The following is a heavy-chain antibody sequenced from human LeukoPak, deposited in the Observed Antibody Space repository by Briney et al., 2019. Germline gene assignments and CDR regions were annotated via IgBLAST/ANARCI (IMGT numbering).Heavy chain of an antibody. CDR1: GGSFSGYY. Sequence: SETLSLTCAVYGGSFSGYYWSWIRQPPGKGLEWIGEINRSGSTNYNPSLKSRVTISVDTSKNQFSLKLSSVTAADTAVYYCARARTYYYGSGSRWFDPWGRGTLVTVSS. CDR3: ARARTYYYGSGSRWFDP. J-gene: IGHJ5*02. V-gene: IGHV4-34*01. D-gene: IGHD3-10*01. CDR2: INRSGST.